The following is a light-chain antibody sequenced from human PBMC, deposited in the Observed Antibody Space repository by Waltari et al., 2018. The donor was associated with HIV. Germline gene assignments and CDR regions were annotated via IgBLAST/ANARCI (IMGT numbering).Light chain of an antibody. CDR2: AAS. J-gene: IGKJ1*01. CDR3: QQYGNSPRT. Sequence: EIVLTQSPGTLSLSPGERATLSCRASQSVSGNYLVWYQHTPGQAPRLLLYAASSRATGIPDRFSGSGSGTEFTLTINRLEPEDFAVYYCQQYGNSPRTFGQGTKVEI. CDR1: QSVSGNY. V-gene: IGKV3-20*01.